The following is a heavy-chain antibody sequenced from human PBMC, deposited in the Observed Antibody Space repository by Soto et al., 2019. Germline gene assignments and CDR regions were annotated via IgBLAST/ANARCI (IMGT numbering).Heavy chain of an antibody. D-gene: IGHD5-18*01. V-gene: IGHV3-49*03. CDR1: GFTFGDYA. Sequence: GGSLRLSCTASGFTFGDYAMSWFRQAPGKGLEWVGFISSKAYGGTTEYAASVKGRFTISRDDSKSIAYLQMNSLKTEDTAVYYCSSDLWIQLPHYNYYMDVWGKGTRDTVSS. J-gene: IGHJ6*03. CDR2: ISSKAYGGTT. CDR3: SSDLWIQLPHYNYYMDV.